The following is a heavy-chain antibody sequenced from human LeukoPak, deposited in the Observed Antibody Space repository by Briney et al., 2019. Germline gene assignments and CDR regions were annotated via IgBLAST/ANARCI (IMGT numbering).Heavy chain of an antibody. J-gene: IGHJ5*02. CDR1: GGSMSSGGYY. Sequence: SETLSLTCTVSGGSMSSGGYYWSWIRQHPGKGLEWIGYIYYSGSTYYNPSLKSRATISVDTSKNQFSLKLSSVTAADTAVYYCAREGYSGSYSDGAWFDPWGQGTLVTVSS. CDR2: IYYSGST. CDR3: AREGYSGSYSDGAWFDP. V-gene: IGHV4-31*03. D-gene: IGHD1-26*01.